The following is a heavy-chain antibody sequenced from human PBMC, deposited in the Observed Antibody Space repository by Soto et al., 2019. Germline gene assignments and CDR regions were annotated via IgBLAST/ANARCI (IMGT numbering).Heavy chain of an antibody. CDR2: INPSGGST. J-gene: IGHJ5*02. V-gene: IGHV1-46*03. CDR1: GYTFTSYY. CDR3: AVSSGWYDFWFDP. Sequence: ASVKVSCKASGYTFTSYYMHWVRQAPGQGLEWMGIINPSGGSTSYAQKFQGRVTMTRDTSTSTVYMELSSLRSEDTAVYYCAVSSGWYDFWFDPWGQGTLVTVSS. D-gene: IGHD6-19*01.